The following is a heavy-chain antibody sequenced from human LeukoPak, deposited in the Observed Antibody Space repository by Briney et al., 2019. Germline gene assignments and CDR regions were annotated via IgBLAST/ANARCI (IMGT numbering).Heavy chain of an antibody. CDR1: GFAFSSYA. Sequence: GGSLRLSCAASGFAFSSYAMTWVRQAPGKGLEWVSAVSGSGGSTYYADSVKGRLTISRDNSKNTLYLQMNSLRAEDTAVYYCARVYHVFWSGYLIHWGQGTLVTVSS. J-gene: IGHJ4*02. V-gene: IGHV3-23*01. CDR2: VSGSGGST. D-gene: IGHD3-3*01. CDR3: ARVYHVFWSGYLIH.